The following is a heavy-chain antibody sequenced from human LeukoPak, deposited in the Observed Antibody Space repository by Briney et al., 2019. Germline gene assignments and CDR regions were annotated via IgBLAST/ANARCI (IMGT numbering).Heavy chain of an antibody. D-gene: IGHD3-9*01. Sequence: PGGSLRLSCAASGFTFSDYYMTWIRQAPGKGLEWVSYISSSSSSIYYADSVKGRFTISRDNSKNTLYLQMNSLRAEDTAVYYCAKEGDFYDILTNYWGQGTLVTVSS. CDR1: GFTFSDYY. V-gene: IGHV3-11*01. J-gene: IGHJ4*02. CDR2: ISSSSSSI. CDR3: AKEGDFYDILTNY.